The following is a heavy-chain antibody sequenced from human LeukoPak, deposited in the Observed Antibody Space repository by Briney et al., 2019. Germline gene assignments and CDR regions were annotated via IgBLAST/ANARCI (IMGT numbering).Heavy chain of an antibody. CDR2: INHSGSI. Sequence: SSETLSLTCAVYGGSFSGHYWSWIRQPPGKGLEWIGEINHSGSINHNPSLKSRVTISVDTSKNQFSLNLSSVTAADTAVFYCARATYYYDSSGYWTLEFDFDIWGQGTLVTVSS. V-gene: IGHV4-34*01. CDR3: ARATYYYDSSGYWTLEFDFDI. D-gene: IGHD3-22*01. J-gene: IGHJ4*02. CDR1: GGSFSGHY.